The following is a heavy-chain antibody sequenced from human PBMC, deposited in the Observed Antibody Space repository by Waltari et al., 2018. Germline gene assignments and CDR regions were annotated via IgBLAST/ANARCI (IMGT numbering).Heavy chain of an antibody. J-gene: IGHJ5*02. CDR3: ARDSDSSWPNWFDP. V-gene: IGHV1-8*01. CDR2: MNPNSGNT. CDR1: GYTFTSYD. Sequence: QVQLVQSGAEVKKPGASVKVSCKASGYTFTSYDINWVRQATGQGLEWMGWMNPNSGNTGYAQKFQGRVTMTRNTSISTAYMELSSLRSEDTAVYYCARDSDSSWPNWFDPWGQGTLVTVSS. D-gene: IGHD6-13*01.